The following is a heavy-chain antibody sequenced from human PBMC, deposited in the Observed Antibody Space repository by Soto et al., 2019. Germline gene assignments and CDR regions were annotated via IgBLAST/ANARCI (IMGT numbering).Heavy chain of an antibody. V-gene: IGHV3-33*01. CDR1: GFIFSAYG. Sequence: ESVGGVVQPGGSLRLSCAASGFIFSAYGIHWVRQAPGKGLEWVAIVWNDGINKYYADSVKGRFTISRDNFKNTVDLQMNSLRVEDTAVYYCARLAYSNFLGGLDSWGQGTLVTASS. CDR2: VWNDGINK. CDR3: ARLAYSNFLGGLDS. D-gene: IGHD1-26*01. J-gene: IGHJ5*01.